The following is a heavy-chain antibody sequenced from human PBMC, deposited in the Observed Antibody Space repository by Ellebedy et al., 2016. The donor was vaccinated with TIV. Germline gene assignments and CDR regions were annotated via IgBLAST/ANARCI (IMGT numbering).Heavy chain of an antibody. D-gene: IGHD3-10*01. J-gene: IGHJ4*02. Sequence: SVKVSCXTSGFTFTSSAVQWVRQARGQRLEWIGWIVVGSGNTNYAQKFQERVTITRDMSTSTAYMELSSLRSEDTAVYYCAAAFGRASPLGYWGQGTLVTVSS. CDR1: GFTFTSSA. CDR3: AAAFGRASPLGY. CDR2: IVVGSGNT. V-gene: IGHV1-58*01.